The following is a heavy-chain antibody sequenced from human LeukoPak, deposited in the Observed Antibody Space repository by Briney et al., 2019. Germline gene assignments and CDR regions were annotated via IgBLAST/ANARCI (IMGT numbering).Heavy chain of an antibody. CDR3: ARGVPGNVDY. CDR2: IYYSGST. CDR1: GGSIRDYY. D-gene: IGHD1-1*01. J-gene: IGHJ4*02. V-gene: IGHV4-59*01. Sequence: SETLSLTCTLPGGSIRDYYRSSIRQPPGKGLEWIGYIYYSGSTNYSPSLRSRVTMSVDTSNNQLSLEVNSATAADTAVYYCARGVPGNVDYWGQGTLVTVSS.